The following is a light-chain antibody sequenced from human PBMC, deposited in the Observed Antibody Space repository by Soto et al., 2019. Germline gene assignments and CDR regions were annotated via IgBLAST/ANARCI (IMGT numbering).Light chain of an antibody. Sequence: VYRVTISCRTQRTRTMYLNWYQQKSGQAPKLLINAASTLRSGVPSRFSGSGSGTEFTLTIDSLQPEDFATYYCQQSYNSPCNFAPGTKVDIK. V-gene: IGKV1-39*01. CDR2: AAS. CDR1: RTRTMY. J-gene: IGKJ3*01. CDR3: QQSYNSPCN.